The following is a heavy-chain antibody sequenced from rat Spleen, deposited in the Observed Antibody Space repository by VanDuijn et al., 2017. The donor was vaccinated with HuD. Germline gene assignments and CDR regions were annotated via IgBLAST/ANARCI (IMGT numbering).Heavy chain of an antibody. D-gene: IGHD4-3*01. J-gene: IGHJ3*01. CDR2: ISPSGGGT. V-gene: IGHV5S13*01. CDR3: VRQDTSGYSNWFAY. Sequence: EVQLVESGGGLVQPGRSLKLSCAASGFTFNNFDMAWVRQAPTRGLEWVASISPSGGGTYYRDSVKGRFTVSRDNAKNTLYLQMDSLRSEDTATYYCVRQDTSGYSNWFAYWGQGTLVTVSS. CDR1: GFTFNNFD.